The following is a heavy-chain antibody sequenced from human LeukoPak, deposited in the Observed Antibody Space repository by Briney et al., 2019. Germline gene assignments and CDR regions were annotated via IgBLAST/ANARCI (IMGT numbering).Heavy chain of an antibody. CDR1: GFTFSSYA. J-gene: IGHJ6*02. CDR3: ARVSYYGSGSYFVMDV. D-gene: IGHD3-10*01. V-gene: IGHV3-21*01. Sequence: GGSLRLSCAASGFTFSSYAMSWVRQAPGKGLEWVSSISSSSSYIYYADSVKGRFTISRDNAKNSLYLQMNSLRAEDTAVYYCARVSYYGSGSYFVMDVWGQGTTVTVSS. CDR2: ISSSSSYI.